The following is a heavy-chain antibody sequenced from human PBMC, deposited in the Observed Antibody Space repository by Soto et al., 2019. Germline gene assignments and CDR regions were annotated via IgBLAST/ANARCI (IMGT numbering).Heavy chain of an antibody. Sequence: PGGSLRLSCEASGVTFASYAMSWVRQAPGKGLEWVSAISGSGGSTFYADSVKGRFTISRDNSKNTLYLQMNSLRAEDTAVYYCARVLVVPAARRGYYYYGMDVWGQGTTVTVSS. CDR3: ARVLVVPAARRGYYYYGMDV. J-gene: IGHJ6*02. CDR1: GVTFASYA. D-gene: IGHD2-2*01. CDR2: ISGSGGST. V-gene: IGHV3-23*01.